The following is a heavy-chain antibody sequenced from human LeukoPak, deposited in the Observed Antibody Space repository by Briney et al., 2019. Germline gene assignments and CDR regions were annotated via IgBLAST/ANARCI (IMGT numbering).Heavy chain of an antibody. D-gene: IGHD4-17*01. V-gene: IGHV3-7*01. CDR1: GFTFSSYW. CDR2: IKQDGSEK. Sequence: GGSLRLSCAASGFTFSSYWMSWVRQAPGKGLEWVANIKQDGSEKYYVDSVKGRFTISRDNAKNSLYLQMNSLRAEDTAVYYCARQPSFTLRGDYMDVWGKGTTVTVSS. J-gene: IGHJ6*03. CDR3: ARQPSFTLRGDYMDV.